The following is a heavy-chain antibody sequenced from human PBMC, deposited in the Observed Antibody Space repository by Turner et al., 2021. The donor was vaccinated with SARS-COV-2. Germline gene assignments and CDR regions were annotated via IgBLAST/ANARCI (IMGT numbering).Heavy chain of an antibody. D-gene: IGHD3-10*01. V-gene: IGHV3-23*01. J-gene: IGHJ4*02. CDR1: GLSFSRYV. CDR2: MSGSGDNT. CDR3: AKDRNTYYYGSALDY. Sequence: EVQLLESGGGSVQPGRSLRLSCAASGLSFSRYVMRWVRQAPGRGLEWVSAMSGSGDNTYYTDSVKGRFTISRDNSKNTLYLQMNSLRDDDTAVYYCAKDRNTYYYGSALDYWGQGTLVTVSS.